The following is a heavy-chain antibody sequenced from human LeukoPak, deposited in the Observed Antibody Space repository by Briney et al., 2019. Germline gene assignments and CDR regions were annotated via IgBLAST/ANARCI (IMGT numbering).Heavy chain of an antibody. CDR1: GFTFSSYA. Sequence: GRSLRLSCAASGFTFSSYAMHWVRQAPGKGLEWVAVISYDGSNKYYADSVKGRFTISRDNSKNTMYLQMNSLRAEDTAVYYCARELYDFWSDPSLDYWGQGTLVTVSS. CDR2: ISYDGSNK. CDR3: ARELYDFWSDPSLDY. J-gene: IGHJ4*02. V-gene: IGHV3-30-3*01. D-gene: IGHD3-3*01.